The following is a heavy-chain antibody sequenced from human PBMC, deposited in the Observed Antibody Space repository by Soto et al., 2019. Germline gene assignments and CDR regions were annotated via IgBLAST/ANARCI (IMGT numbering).Heavy chain of an antibody. D-gene: IGHD3-22*01. CDR3: ARLDDYYDSSGCLDP. CDR2: IYPSDSDT. CDR1: GYTFTIYW. Sequence: PGESLKISCQVSGYTFTIYWIGWVRQMPGKGLEWMGIIYPSDSDTRYSPSFQGQVTISADKSISTAYLQWSSLKASDTAMYYCARLDDYYDSSGCLDPWGQGTLVTVSS. V-gene: IGHV5-51*01. J-gene: IGHJ5*02.